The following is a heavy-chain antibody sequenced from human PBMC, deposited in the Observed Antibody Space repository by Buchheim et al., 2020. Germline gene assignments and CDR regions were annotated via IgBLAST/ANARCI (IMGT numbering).Heavy chain of an antibody. D-gene: IGHD5-18*01. J-gene: IGHJ4*02. Sequence: QVQLVESGGGVVQPGRSLRLSCAASGFTFSSYGMHWVRQAPGKGLEWVAVISYDGSNKYYADSEKGRFTISRDNSKNTLYLQMNSLRAEDTAVYYCAKGWAFYSYGYDYFDYWGQGTL. CDR3: AKGWAFYSYGYDYFDY. V-gene: IGHV3-30*18. CDR2: ISYDGSNK. CDR1: GFTFSSYG.